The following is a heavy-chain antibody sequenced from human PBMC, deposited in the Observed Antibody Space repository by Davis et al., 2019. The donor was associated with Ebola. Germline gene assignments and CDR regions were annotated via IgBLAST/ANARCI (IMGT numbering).Heavy chain of an antibody. J-gene: IGHJ4*02. V-gene: IGHV1-58*01. CDR3: TGNADGYNYRDY. CDR1: GFTFTSSA. Sequence: AASVKVSCKASGFTFTSSAVQWVRQARGQRLEWIGWIVVGSGNTNYAQKFQERVTITRDMSTSTAYMELSSLRSEDTAVYYCTGNADGYNYRDYWGQGTLVTVSS. D-gene: IGHD5-24*01. CDR2: IVVGSGNT.